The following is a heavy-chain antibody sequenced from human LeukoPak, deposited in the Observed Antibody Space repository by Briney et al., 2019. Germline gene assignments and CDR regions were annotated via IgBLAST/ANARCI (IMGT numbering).Heavy chain of an antibody. CDR1: GYTFTTYY. D-gene: IGHD1-26*01. CDR3: ARDIGSGSHTWFDP. CDR2: IYPSGGST. Sequence: VASVKVSCKASGYTFTTYYVHWVRQAPGQGLEWMGIIYPSGGSTSYAQKFQGRVTMARDTSTSTVYMELNSLRSEDTAVYFCARDIGSGSHTWFDPWGQGTLVTVSS. V-gene: IGHV1-46*01. J-gene: IGHJ5*02.